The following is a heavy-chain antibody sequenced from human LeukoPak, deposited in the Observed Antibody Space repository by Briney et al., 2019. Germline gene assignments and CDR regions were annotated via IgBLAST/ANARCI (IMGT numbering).Heavy chain of an antibody. J-gene: IGHJ6*02. D-gene: IGHD5-12*01. Sequence: ASVKVSCKASGYTFTSYGISWVRQAPGQGLEWMGWISAYNGNTNYAQKPQGRVTMTTDTSTSTAYMELRSLRSDDTAVYYCARVKGVATIRNYYGMDVWGQGTTVTVSS. CDR3: ARVKGVATIRNYYGMDV. CDR1: GYTFTSYG. CDR2: ISAYNGNT. V-gene: IGHV1-18*01.